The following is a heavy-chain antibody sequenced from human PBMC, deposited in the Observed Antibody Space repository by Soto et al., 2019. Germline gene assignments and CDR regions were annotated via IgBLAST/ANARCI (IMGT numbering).Heavy chain of an antibody. CDR2: IYHSGST. CDR1: GGSVSNDAYY. V-gene: IGHV4-61*08. CDR3: ARLGIGWQFPFDY. Sequence: QVQLQESGPGLVKPSETLSLTCIVSGGSVSNDAYYWSWIRQPPGKGLEWIGYIYHSGSTYYNPSLQSRFSISADTSANQFSLKVSSVTAADTAVYYCARLGIGWQFPFDYWGQGTLVNVSS. D-gene: IGHD2-15*01. J-gene: IGHJ4*02.